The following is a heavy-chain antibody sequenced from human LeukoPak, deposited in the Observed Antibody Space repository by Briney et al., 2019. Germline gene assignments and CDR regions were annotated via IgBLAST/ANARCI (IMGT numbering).Heavy chain of an antibody. J-gene: IGHJ4*02. D-gene: IGHD5-24*01. V-gene: IGHV3-53*01. CDR1: GFSVSSNY. CDR2: IYSGGST. CDR3: ARETVEMGTID. Sequence: GGSLRLSCAASGFSVSSNYMSWVRQAPGKGQEWVSVIYSGGSTYYADSVKGRFTISRDNSKNTVYLQMNSLRAEDTAVYYCARETVEMGTIDWGQGTLVTVSS.